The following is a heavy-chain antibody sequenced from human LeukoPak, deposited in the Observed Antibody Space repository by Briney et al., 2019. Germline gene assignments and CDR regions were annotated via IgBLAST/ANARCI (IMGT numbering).Heavy chain of an antibody. J-gene: IGHJ4*02. D-gene: IGHD3-22*01. Sequence: ASVKVSCKASGYTFTTYTINWVRQALGQGLEWMGWISAYNGNTNYAQKLQGRVTMTTDTSTSTAYMELRSLRSDDTAIYYCARRLSGYYSTFDYWGQGTLVTVSS. V-gene: IGHV1-18*01. CDR3: ARRLSGYYSTFDY. CDR2: ISAYNGNT. CDR1: GYTFTTYT.